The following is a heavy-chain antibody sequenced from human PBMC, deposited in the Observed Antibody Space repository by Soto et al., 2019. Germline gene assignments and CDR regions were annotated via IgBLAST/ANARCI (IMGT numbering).Heavy chain of an antibody. V-gene: IGHV1-18*01. Sequence: QVRLVHSETEVKKPGASVNVSCKASGYTFTSYTISWVRQAPGQGLEWMGWISANNGNTEFAQKFQDRLTMIADTTTSTAYLELRNLRHDDTAVYYCARSLPWFDPWGQGTLVAVSS. J-gene: IGHJ5*02. CDR2: ISANNGNT. CDR1: GYTFTSYT. CDR3: ARSLPWFDP.